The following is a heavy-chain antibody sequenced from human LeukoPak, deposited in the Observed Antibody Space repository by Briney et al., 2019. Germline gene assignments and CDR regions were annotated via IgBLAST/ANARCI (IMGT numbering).Heavy chain of an antibody. V-gene: IGHV1-46*01. CDR3: YLPWNRVE. CDR1: GYTFTGYY. D-gene: IGHD1-1*01. Sequence: ASVKVSCKASGYTFTGYYMHWVRQAPGQGLEWMGIINPSGGSTSYAQKFQGRVTMTRDMSTSTVYMELSSLRSEDTAVYYCYLPWNRVEWGQGTLVTVSS. CDR2: INPSGGST. J-gene: IGHJ4*02.